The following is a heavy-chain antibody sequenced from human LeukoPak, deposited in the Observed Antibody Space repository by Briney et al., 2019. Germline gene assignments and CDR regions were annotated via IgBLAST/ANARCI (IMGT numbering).Heavy chain of an antibody. J-gene: IGHJ4*02. D-gene: IGHD3-22*01. CDR3: ARRVTSSSGSFDY. CDR2: IIPIFGTA. CDR1: GYTFTSYA. V-gene: IGHV1-69*06. Sequence: SVKVSCKASGYTFTSYAISWVRQAPGQGLEWMGGIIPIFGTANYAQKFQGRVTITADKSTSTAYMELSSLRSEDTAVYYCARRVTSSSGSFDYWGQGTLVTVSS.